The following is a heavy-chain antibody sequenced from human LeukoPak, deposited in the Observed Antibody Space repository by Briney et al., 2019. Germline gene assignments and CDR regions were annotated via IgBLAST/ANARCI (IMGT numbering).Heavy chain of an antibody. V-gene: IGHV3-23*01. D-gene: IGHD6-19*01. CDR2: ISGSGGST. CDR3: AKDQKQWLAPGCFDY. J-gene: IGHJ4*02. Sequence: GGSLRLSCAASGFTFSSYAMSWVRQAPGKGLEWVSAISGSGGSTYYADSVKGRFTISRDNSKNTLYLQMNSLRAEDTAVYYCAKDQKQWLAPGCFDYWGQGTLVTVSS. CDR1: GFTFSSYA.